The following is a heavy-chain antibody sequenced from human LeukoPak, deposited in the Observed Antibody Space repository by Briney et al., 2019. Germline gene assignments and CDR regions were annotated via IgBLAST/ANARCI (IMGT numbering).Heavy chain of an antibody. CDR3: ARDGIFDY. V-gene: IGHV3-21*01. J-gene: IGHJ4*02. CDR2: IRSGSTYI. CDR1: GFTFSSYS. Sequence: PGGSLRLSCAASGFTFSSYSMNWVRQAPGKGLEWVSSIRSGSTYINYADSVKGRFTISRDDAKKSLYLQMNSLRAEDTAVYYCARDGIFDYWGQGTLVTVSS.